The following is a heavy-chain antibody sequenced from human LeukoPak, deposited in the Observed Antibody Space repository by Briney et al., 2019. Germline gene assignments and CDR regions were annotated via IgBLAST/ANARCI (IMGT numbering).Heavy chain of an antibody. Sequence: GESRKISCKGSGYRFTSYWIAWVRQMPGKGLESMGIIYPGDSDTRYSPSFQGQVTISADKSISTAYLQWSSLKASDTAMYYCARGLGYSGSWYFDYWGQGALVTVSS. V-gene: IGHV5-51*03. J-gene: IGHJ4*02. CDR2: IYPGDSDT. CDR3: ARGLGYSGSWYFDY. CDR1: GYRFTSYW. D-gene: IGHD6-13*01.